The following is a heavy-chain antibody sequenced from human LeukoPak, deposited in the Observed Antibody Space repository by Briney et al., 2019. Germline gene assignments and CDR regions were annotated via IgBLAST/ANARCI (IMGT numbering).Heavy chain of an antibody. J-gene: IGHJ4*02. CDR1: GYTFTGYY. Sequence: ASVKVSCKASGYTFTGYYMHWVRQAPGQGLEWMGRINPNSGGTNYAQKFQCRVTMTRDTSISTAYMELSRLRSDDTAVYYCARERNRLELVIDYWGQGTLVTVSS. CDR3: ARERNRLELVIDY. V-gene: IGHV1-2*06. D-gene: IGHD1-14*01. CDR2: INPNSGGT.